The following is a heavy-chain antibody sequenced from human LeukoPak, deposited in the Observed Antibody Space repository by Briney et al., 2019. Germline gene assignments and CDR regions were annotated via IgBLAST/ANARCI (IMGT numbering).Heavy chain of an antibody. CDR2: TSAYNGNT. J-gene: IGHJ4*02. CDR1: GYTFTSYG. D-gene: IGHD3-22*01. Sequence: ASVKVSCKASGYTFTSYGISWVRQAPGQGLEWMGWTSAYNGNTNYAQKLQGRVTMTTDTSTSTAYMELRSLRSDDTAVYYCARDGDYYDSSGYNPFDYWGQGTLVTVSS. CDR3: ARDGDYYDSSGYNPFDY. V-gene: IGHV1-18*01.